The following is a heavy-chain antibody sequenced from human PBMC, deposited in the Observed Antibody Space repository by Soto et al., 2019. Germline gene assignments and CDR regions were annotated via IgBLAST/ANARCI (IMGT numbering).Heavy chain of an antibody. D-gene: IGHD3-22*01. J-gene: IGHJ4*02. CDR2: TYYRSKWYN. CDR3: ARDTPDYYDSSGYYVLDY. Sequence: SQTLSLTCAISGDSVSSNSAAWNWIRQPPSRGLEWLGRTYYRSKWYNDYAVSVKSRITINPDTSKNQFSLQLNSVTPEDTAVYYCARDTPDYYDSSGYYVLDYWGQGTLVTVSS. CDR1: GDSVSSNSAA. V-gene: IGHV6-1*01.